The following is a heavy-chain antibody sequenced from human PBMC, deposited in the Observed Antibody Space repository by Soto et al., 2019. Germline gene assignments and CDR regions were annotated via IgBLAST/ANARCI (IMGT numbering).Heavy chain of an antibody. V-gene: IGHV1-3*01. CDR3: AREMGYSNYYYFDY. CDR2: INAGNGNT. Sequence: QVQLVQSGAEVKKPGASVKVSCKASGYTFTSYAMHWVRQAPGQRLEWMGWINAGNGNTKYSQKFQGRVTITRDTSAITAYMELSSLRSEDTAVYYCAREMGYSNYYYFDYWGQGTLVTVSS. CDR1: GYTFTSYA. D-gene: IGHD4-4*01. J-gene: IGHJ4*02.